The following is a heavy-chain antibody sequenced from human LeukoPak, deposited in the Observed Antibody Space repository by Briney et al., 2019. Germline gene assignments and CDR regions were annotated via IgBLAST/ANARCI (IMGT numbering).Heavy chain of an antibody. CDR1: GFTFSSYW. D-gene: IGHD5-18*01. CDR3: ARDLQLWTTYYFDY. J-gene: IGHJ4*02. Sequence: SGGSLRLSCAASGFTFSSYWMSWVRQAPGKGLEWVANIKQDGSEKYYVDSVKGRFTISRDNAKNSLYLQMNSLRAEDTAVYYCARDLQLWTTYYFDYWGQGTLVTVSS. V-gene: IGHV3-7*01. CDR2: IKQDGSEK.